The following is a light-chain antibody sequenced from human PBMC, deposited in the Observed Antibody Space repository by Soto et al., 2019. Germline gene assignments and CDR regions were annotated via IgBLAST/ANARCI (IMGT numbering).Light chain of an antibody. V-gene: IGLV2-23*02. J-gene: IGLJ1*01. CDR2: EVN. CDR3: CSHAGSSTHYV. CDR1: SRDVGNYNF. Sequence: QSALTQPASVSGSPGQSITISCTGTSRDVGNYNFVSWYQEHPGNAPKLIIYEVNKRPSGVSNRFSGSKSGSTASLTISGLQAEDEADYYCCSHAGSSTHYVFGSGTKVTVL.